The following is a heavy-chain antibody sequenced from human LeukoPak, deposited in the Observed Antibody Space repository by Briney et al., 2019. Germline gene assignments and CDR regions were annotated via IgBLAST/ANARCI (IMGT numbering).Heavy chain of an antibody. D-gene: IGHD2-21*01. J-gene: IGHJ6*03. Sequence: GGSLRLSCAASGFTFSSYDMRWVRQVAGKGLEWVSSIGTIGDTFYPGSVKGRFTISRENAKNSLYLQMNSLRAGDTAVYYCARATVIGSVPVPGYMDVWGKGTTVTVSS. V-gene: IGHV3-13*01. CDR2: IGTIGDT. CDR3: ARATVIGSVPVPGYMDV. CDR1: GFTFSSYD.